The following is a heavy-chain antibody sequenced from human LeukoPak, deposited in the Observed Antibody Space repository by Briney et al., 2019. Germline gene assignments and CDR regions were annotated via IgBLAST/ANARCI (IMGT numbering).Heavy chain of an antibody. Sequence: PSGTLSLTCAVSGGSISSDNWWSWVRQPPGKGLEWIAEIYHSGSTNYNPSLKSRVTISVDKSKNQFSLHLTSVTAADTAVYYCARTCSGSSCYPAGFDSWGQGTLVTVSS. J-gene: IGHJ4*02. V-gene: IGHV4-4*02. CDR1: GGSISSDNW. D-gene: IGHD2-15*01. CDR3: ARTCSGSSCYPAGFDS. CDR2: IYHSGST.